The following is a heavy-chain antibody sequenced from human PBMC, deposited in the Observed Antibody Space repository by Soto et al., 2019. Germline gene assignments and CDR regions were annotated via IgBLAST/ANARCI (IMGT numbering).Heavy chain of an antibody. J-gene: IGHJ4*02. D-gene: IGHD3-16*01. CDR2: IYYSGST. Sequence: QVQLQESGPGLVKPSVTLSLTCTVSGGSISSYYWSWIRQPPRKGLEWIGYIYYSGSTNYNPYLKSRGTITVDTSKTQFSLKLSAVTAADTAVYDCAGQVGGVSLGDYFDYWGQGTLVTVSS. CDR3: AGQVGGVSLGDYFDY. V-gene: IGHV4-59*01. CDR1: GGSISSYY.